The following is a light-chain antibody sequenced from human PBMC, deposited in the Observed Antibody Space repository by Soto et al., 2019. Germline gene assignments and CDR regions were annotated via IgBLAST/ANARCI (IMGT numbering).Light chain of an antibody. CDR3: QQYNSYSLT. V-gene: IGKV1-5*03. Sequence: DIQMTQSPSTLYASVGDRVTITCRASQSISSWVAWYQQKPGKAPKLLIYKASSLESGVPSRFSGSGSRTEFTLTLSRLQPDDFATYYCQQYNSYSLTFGGGTQVEIK. CDR1: QSISSW. CDR2: KAS. J-gene: IGKJ4*01.